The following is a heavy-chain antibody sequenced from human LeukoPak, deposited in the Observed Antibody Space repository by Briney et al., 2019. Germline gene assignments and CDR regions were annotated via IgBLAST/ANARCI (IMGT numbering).Heavy chain of an antibody. Sequence: GGSLRLAWRASGFTFSTYSMIWVRQAPGRGLEWVSYIISSSSTIYYADSVKGRFTISRENAKSSLYLQMNSLRGEDTAVYSWARRSQVGGDHYYWGQGTLVTVSS. J-gene: IGHJ4*02. CDR1: GFTFSTYS. V-gene: IGHV3-48*01. CDR2: IISSSSTI. D-gene: IGHD2-21*01. CDR3: ARRSQVGGDHYY.